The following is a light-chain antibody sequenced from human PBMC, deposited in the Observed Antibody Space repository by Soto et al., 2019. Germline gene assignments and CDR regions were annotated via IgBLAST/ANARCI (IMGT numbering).Light chain of an antibody. CDR2: AAS. J-gene: IGKJ2*01. CDR1: QIVRSN. CDR3: QQTFSRPYT. V-gene: IGKV1-39*01. Sequence: DIQMTQSPSSLSASVGDRVTITCRASQIVRSNLNWYQQKPGKVPELLIYAASTLQPGVPSRFRGSGSGTDFTLTVSSLQPEDFATYHCQQTFSRPYTFGQGNKLEIE.